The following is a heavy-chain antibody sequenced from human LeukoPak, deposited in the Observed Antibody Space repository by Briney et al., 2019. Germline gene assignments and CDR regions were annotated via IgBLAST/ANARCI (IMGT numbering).Heavy chain of an antibody. Sequence: PGGSLRLSCAATGFTFNHYGMHWVRQVPGKGLAWVAVIWSDGTNRYYADSVKGRFTISRDDSRNTVYLQMNSLRPEDTGVYYCARDAQRGFDYSNSLQYWGQGTPVTVST. D-gene: IGHD4-11*01. J-gene: IGHJ4*02. V-gene: IGHV3-33*01. CDR2: IWSDGTNR. CDR3: ARDAQRGFDYSNSLQY. CDR1: GFTFNHYG.